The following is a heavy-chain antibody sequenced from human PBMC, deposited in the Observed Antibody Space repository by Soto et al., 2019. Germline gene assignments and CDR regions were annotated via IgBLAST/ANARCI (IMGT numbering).Heavy chain of an antibody. J-gene: IGHJ3*02. Sequence: QLHLVQSGAVVKKPGASVTVSCSASGYPVTAYYMHWVRQAPGRGLEWMGGINPATGAAKYTQTFQGTVTMARDPSTSTGFMELSGLDSEDTAVFYCARGGGVGVAGSAAFDMWGQGTLVTVSS. V-gene: IGHV1-2*02. CDR1: GYPVTAYY. CDR2: INPATGAA. CDR3: ARGGGVGVAGSAAFDM. D-gene: IGHD3-3*01.